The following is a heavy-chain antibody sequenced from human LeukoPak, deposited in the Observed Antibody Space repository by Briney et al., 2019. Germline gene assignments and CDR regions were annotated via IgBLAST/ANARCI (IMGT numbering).Heavy chain of an antibody. Sequence: GGSLRLSCTASGFTFGDYAMSWVRQAPGKGLEWVSFIRSKAYGATPEYAASLKGRFTTSRDDSNSIAYLQMNSLKTEDTAVYYCTRASVVGVTGLPDYWGQGTLVTVSS. V-gene: IGHV3-49*04. D-gene: IGHD3-16*01. CDR3: TRASVVGVTGLPDY. CDR2: IRSKAYGATP. J-gene: IGHJ4*02. CDR1: GFTFGDYA.